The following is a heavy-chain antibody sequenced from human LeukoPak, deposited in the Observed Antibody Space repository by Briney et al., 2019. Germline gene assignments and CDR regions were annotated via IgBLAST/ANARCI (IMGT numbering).Heavy chain of an antibody. D-gene: IGHD4-23*01. CDR3: ATYLVSTVANWFDP. V-gene: IGHV4-39*07. J-gene: IGHJ5*02. CDR1: GGSISSSSYY. Sequence: SETLSLTCTVSGGSISSSSYYWGWIRQPPGTGLEWIGSIYYSGSTYYNPSLKSRVTISVDTSKNQFSLKLSSVTAADTAVYYCATYLVSTVANWFDPWGQGTLVTVSS. CDR2: IYYSGST.